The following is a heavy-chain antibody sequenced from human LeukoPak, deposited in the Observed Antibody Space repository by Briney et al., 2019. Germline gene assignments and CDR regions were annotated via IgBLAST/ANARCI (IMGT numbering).Heavy chain of an antibody. CDR2: IYYSGST. CDR3: ASSEGYYYYYYMDV. CDR1: GGSISSYY. V-gene: IGHV4-59*01. Sequence: SETLSLTCTVSGGSISSYYWSWIRQPPGKGLEWIGDIYYSGSTNYNPSLKSRVTISVDTSKNQFSLKLSPVTAADTAVYYCASSEGYYYYYYMDVWGKGTTVTVSS. J-gene: IGHJ6*03.